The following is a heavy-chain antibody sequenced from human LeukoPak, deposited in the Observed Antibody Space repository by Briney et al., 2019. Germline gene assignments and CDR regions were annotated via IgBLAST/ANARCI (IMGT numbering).Heavy chain of an antibody. D-gene: IGHD3-10*01. CDR3: ARQENYYGSGSSRHYDY. Sequence: SVKVSCKASGGTFSSYAISWVRQAPGQGLEWMGGIIPIFGTANYAQKFQGRVTITADKSTSTAYMELSSLRSEDTAVYYCARQENYYGSGSSRHYDYWGQGTLVTVSS. V-gene: IGHV1-69*06. CDR1: GGTFSSYA. CDR2: IIPIFGTA. J-gene: IGHJ4*02.